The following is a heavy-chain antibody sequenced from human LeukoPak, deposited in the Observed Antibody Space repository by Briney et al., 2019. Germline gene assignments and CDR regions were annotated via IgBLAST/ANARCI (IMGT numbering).Heavy chain of an antibody. CDR3: ARLVVVPAAMGSDAFDI. CDR1: GGPISSSSYY. CDR2: IYYSGST. Sequence: PSETLSLTCTVSGGPISSSSYYWGWIRQPPGKGLEWIGSIYYSGSTYYNPSLKSRVTISVDTSKNQFSLKLSSVTAADTAVYYCARLVVVPAAMGSDAFDIWGQGTMVTVSS. V-gene: IGHV4-39*01. D-gene: IGHD2-2*01. J-gene: IGHJ3*02.